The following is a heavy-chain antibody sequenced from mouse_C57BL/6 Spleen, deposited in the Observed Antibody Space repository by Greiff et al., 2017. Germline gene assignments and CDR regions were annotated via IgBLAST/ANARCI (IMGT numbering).Heavy chain of an antibody. CDR3: ARYRVITTGVEMGLMDY. CDR1: GFTFTDYY. V-gene: IGHV7-3*01. J-gene: IGHJ4*01. Sequence: EVQLQESGGGLVQPGGSLSLSCAASGFTFTDYYMSWVRQPPGKALEWLGFIRNTANGDTTEYSASVKGRFTISRDNSQSILYLQMNALRAEDSATYSGARYRVITTGVEMGLMDYWGQGTSVTVSS. D-gene: IGHD1-1*01. CDR2: IRNTANGDTT.